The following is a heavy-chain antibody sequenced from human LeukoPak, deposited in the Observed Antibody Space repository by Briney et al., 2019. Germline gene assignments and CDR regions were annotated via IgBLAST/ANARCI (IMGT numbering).Heavy chain of an antibody. CDR1: GGSISSSSYY. CDR3: ARGYDSPTGFDP. CDR2: IYYSGST. J-gene: IGHJ5*02. D-gene: IGHD3-16*01. Sequence: PSETLSLTCTVSGGSISSSSYYWSWIRQPPGKGLEWIGYIYYSGSTNYNPSLKSRVTISVDTSKNQFSLKLSSVTAADTAVYYCARGYDSPTGFDPWGQGTLVTVSS. V-gene: IGHV4-61*01.